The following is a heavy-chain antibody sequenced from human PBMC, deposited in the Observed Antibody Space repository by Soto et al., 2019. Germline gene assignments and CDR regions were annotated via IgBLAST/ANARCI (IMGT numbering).Heavy chain of an antibody. Sequence: ASVKASCKASGYTFTRYGISWVRQAPGQGLEWMGWISAYNGNTNYAQKLQGGVTMTTDTSTSTAYMELRSLRSDDTAVYYCARGLQGFGELLLVDYWGQGTLVTVSS. V-gene: IGHV1-18*01. J-gene: IGHJ4*02. D-gene: IGHD3-10*01. CDR1: GYTFTRYG. CDR2: ISAYNGNT. CDR3: ARGLQGFGELLLVDY.